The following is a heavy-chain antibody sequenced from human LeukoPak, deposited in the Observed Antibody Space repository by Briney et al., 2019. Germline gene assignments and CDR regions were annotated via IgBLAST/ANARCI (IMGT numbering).Heavy chain of an antibody. CDR2: IDNYGRTT. V-gene: IGHV3-74*01. Sequence: GGSLRLSCAASGYSFSSYWMHWVRQVPGKGLVWVSRIDNYGRTTDYADSVKGRFTISRDNVQNTLYLQMNSLNAEDTAVYYCARDVRGAGSFWGQGTLVTVSS. J-gene: IGHJ4*02. CDR3: ARDVRGAGSF. D-gene: IGHD3-10*01. CDR1: GYSFSSYW.